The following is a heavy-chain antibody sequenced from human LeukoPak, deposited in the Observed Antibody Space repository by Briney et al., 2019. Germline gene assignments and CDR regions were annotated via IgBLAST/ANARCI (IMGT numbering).Heavy chain of an antibody. Sequence: GGSLRLSCAASGFTFSSYAMSWVRQAPGKGLEWVSAISGSGGSTYYADSVKGRFTISRDNSKNTLYLQMNSLRAEDTAVYYCARDGDGGYYYYYGMDVWGQGTTVTVSS. V-gene: IGHV3-23*01. CDR1: GFTFSSYA. CDR3: ARDGDGGYYYYYGMDV. D-gene: IGHD4-23*01. CDR2: ISGSGGST. J-gene: IGHJ6*02.